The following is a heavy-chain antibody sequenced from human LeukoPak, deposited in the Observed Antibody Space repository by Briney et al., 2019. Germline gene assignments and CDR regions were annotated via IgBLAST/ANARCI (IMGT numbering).Heavy chain of an antibody. Sequence: GESRHISCKGSGYNFTSYLIAWVRQMPVKGLEWMGIIYPGDSDTRYRPSFQGQVTISADKSISTAYLQWSSLKASDTAMYYCARRYCSGGSCYFDYWGQGTLVTVSS. CDR1: GYNFTSYL. D-gene: IGHD2-15*01. CDR2: IYPGDSDT. J-gene: IGHJ4*02. V-gene: IGHV5-51*01. CDR3: ARRYCSGGSCYFDY.